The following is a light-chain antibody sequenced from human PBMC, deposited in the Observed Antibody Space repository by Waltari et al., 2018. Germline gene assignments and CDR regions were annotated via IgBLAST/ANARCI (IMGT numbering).Light chain of an antibody. J-gene: IGKJ5*01. Sequence: IQLTQSPSSLSASVGDRVTIACRASLDINNDLAWYQQKPGKAPKLLIYYASSLQSGVPSRFRGSGSGTDFTLTISSLQPEDFATYHCQHFKTYPITFGQGTRLEIK. CDR1: LDINND. V-gene: IGKV1-13*02. CDR2: YAS. CDR3: QHFKTYPIT.